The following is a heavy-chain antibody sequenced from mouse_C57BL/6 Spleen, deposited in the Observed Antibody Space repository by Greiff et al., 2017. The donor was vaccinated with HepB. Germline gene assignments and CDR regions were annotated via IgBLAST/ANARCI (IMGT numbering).Heavy chain of an antibody. V-gene: IGHV5-9-1*02. CDR3: TREGIYYYGSSYYAMDY. D-gene: IGHD1-1*01. CDR1: GFTFSSYA. J-gene: IGHJ4*01. CDR2: ISSGGDYI. Sequence: EVQLVESGEGLVKPGGSLKLSCAASGFTFSSYAMSWVRQTPEKRLEWVAYISSGGDYIYYADTVKGRFTISRDNARNTLYLQMSSLKSEDTAMYYCTREGIYYYGSSYYAMDYWGQGTSVTVSS.